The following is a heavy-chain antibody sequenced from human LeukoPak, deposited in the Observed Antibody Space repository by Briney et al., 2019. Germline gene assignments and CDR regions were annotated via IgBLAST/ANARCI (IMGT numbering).Heavy chain of an antibody. J-gene: IGHJ4*02. CDR2: ISSTSSAI. CDR1: GFTFSSYS. Sequence: GRSLRLSCAASGFTFSSYSMNWVRQAPGKGLEWISYISSTSSAIYYADSVKGRFSISRDNAKNSLYLQMNSLRAEDTAVYYCAREGGSGSFFDYWGQGTLVTVSS. CDR3: AREGGSGSFFDY. V-gene: IGHV3-48*01. D-gene: IGHD3-10*01.